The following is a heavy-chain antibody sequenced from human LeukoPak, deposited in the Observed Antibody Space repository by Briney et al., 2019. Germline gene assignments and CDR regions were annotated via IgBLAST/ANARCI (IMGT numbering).Heavy chain of an antibody. D-gene: IGHD3-10*01. CDR2: IWYDGSNK. V-gene: IGHV3-33*01. Sequence: GGSLRLSCAASGFTFSSYGMHWVRQAPGKGLEWAAVIWYDGSNKYYADSVKGRFTISRDNSKNTLYLQMNSLRAEDTAVYYCARGDYYGSGSYYPIDYWGQGTLVTVSS. CDR1: GFTFSSYG. J-gene: IGHJ4*02. CDR3: ARGDYYGSGSYYPIDY.